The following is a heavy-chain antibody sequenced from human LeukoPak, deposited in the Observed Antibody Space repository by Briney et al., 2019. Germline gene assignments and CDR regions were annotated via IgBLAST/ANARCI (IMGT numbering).Heavy chain of an antibody. J-gene: IGHJ4*02. CDR1: GFTFSSYA. V-gene: IGHV3-7*01. Sequence: GGSLRLSCAASGFTFSSYAMSWVRQAPGKGLEWVAHIKQDGSETYYVDSVKGRFTISRDNTENSLYLQMNSLRAEDTAVYYCARHVATISDYWGQGTLVTVSS. CDR2: IKQDGSET. D-gene: IGHD5-12*01. CDR3: ARHVATISDY.